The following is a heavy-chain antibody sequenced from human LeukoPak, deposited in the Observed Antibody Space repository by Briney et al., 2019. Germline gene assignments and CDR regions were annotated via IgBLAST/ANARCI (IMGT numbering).Heavy chain of an antibody. J-gene: IGHJ5*01. V-gene: IGHV4-59*08. CDR3: ARHPRYYDFRFDS. CDR1: GGSISSYY. CDR2: IYYSGST. D-gene: IGHD3-3*01. Sequence: SETLSLTCTVSGGSISSYYWSWIRQPPGKGLEWIGYIYYSGSTNYNPSLKSRVTISVDTSKNQFSLKLSSVTAADTAVYYCARHPRYYDFRFDSWGQGTLVTVSS.